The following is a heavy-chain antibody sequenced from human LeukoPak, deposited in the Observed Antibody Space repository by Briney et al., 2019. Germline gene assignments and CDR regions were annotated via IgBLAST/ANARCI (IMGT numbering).Heavy chain of an antibody. V-gene: IGHV1-8*01. D-gene: IGHD3-22*01. Sequence: ASVKVSCKASGYTFTSYDINWVRQATGQGLEWMGWMNPNSGNTGYAQKFQGGVTMTRNTSISTAYMELSSLRSEDTAVYYCARVYYDSSGYYRVRDGFDYWGQGTLVTVSS. J-gene: IGHJ4*02. CDR3: ARVYYDSSGYYRVRDGFDY. CDR1: GYTFTSYD. CDR2: MNPNSGNT.